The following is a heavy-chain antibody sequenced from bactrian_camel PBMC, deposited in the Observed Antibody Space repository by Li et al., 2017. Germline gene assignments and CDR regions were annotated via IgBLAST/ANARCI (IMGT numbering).Heavy chain of an antibody. CDR1: GYTHSSNC. V-gene: IGHV3S53*01. J-gene: IGHJ6*01. CDR2: IYPSGST. Sequence: HVQLVESGGGSVQAGGSLRLSCAISGYTHSSNCAGWFRQAPGKEREGVAAIYPSGSTYYANSVKGRFTISQDNAKNTLALQMNSLKPEDTGVYYCTADPFAVVAGSRTCAGAWSQGTQVTVS. CDR3: TADPFAVVAGSRTCAGA. D-gene: IGHD6*01.